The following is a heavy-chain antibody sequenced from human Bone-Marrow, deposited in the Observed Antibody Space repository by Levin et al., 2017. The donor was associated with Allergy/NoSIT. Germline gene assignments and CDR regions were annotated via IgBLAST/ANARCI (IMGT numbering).Heavy chain of an antibody. CDR2: IYYTGTT. CDR3: ARSIQLWSRPFAY. D-gene: IGHD5-18*01. V-gene: IGHV4-61*01. Sequence: ASETLSLTCSVSGTSVSSGSYYWNWIRQPPGKGLEWIGYIYYTGTTVYSPSLERRVTISADTSKNQFSLTLTSVTAADTAVYYCARSIQLWSRPFAYWGQGTLVTVSS. CDR1: GTSVSSGSYY. J-gene: IGHJ4*02.